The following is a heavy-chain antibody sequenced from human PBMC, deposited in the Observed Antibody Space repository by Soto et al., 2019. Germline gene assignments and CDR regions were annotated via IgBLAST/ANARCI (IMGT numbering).Heavy chain of an antibody. CDR1: GYSFTSYW. CDR3: ARQATTVMATGWFDP. Sequence: GESLKISCKGSGYSFTSYWIGWVRQMPGKGLEWMGIIYPGDSDTRYSPSFQGQVTISADKSISTAYLQWSSLKASDTAMYYCARQATTVMATGWFDPWGQGTLVTAPQ. CDR2: IYPGDSDT. D-gene: IGHD4-4*01. V-gene: IGHV5-51*01. J-gene: IGHJ5*02.